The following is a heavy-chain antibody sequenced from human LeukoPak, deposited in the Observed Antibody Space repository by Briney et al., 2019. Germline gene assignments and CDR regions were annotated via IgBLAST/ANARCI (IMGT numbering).Heavy chain of an antibody. CDR3: AKDLRDTMVRGVIITSYYYYYYGMDV. V-gene: IGHV3-53*01. Sequence: GGSLRLSCAASGFTVSSDYMSWVRQAPGKGLEWVSVIYSGGSTYYADSVKGRFTISRDNSKNTLYLQMNSLRAEDTAVYYCAKDLRDTMVRGVIITSYYYYYYGMDVWGQGTTVTVSS. CDR2: IYSGGST. J-gene: IGHJ6*02. CDR1: GFTVSSDY. D-gene: IGHD3-10*01.